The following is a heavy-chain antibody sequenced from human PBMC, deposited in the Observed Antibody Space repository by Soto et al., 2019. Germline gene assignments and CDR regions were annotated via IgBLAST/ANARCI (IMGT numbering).Heavy chain of an antibody. Sequence: GGSLRLSCAASGFTFSSYDMHWVRQATGKGLEWVSAIGTAGDTYYPGSVKGRFTISRENAKNSLYLQMNSLRAEDTAVYYCARSTPSYNYDFWSGYYKGGGFFDYWGQGTLVTVSS. CDR3: ARSTPSYNYDFWSGYYKGGGFFDY. D-gene: IGHD3-3*01. J-gene: IGHJ4*02. CDR1: GFTFSSYD. CDR2: IGTAGDT. V-gene: IGHV3-13*01.